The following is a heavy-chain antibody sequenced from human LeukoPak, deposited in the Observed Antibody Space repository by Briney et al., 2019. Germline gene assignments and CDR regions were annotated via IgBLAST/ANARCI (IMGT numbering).Heavy chain of an antibody. CDR2: ISYDGSNK. CDR1: GFTFSSYG. J-gene: IGHJ5*02. Sequence: GGSLRLSCAASGFTFSSYGMRWVRQAPGKGLEWVAVISYDGSNKYYADSVKGRFTISRDNSKNTLYLQMNSLRAEDTAVYYCAMEDYYDSSGLYHWGQGTLVTVSS. CDR3: AMEDYYDSSGLYH. V-gene: IGHV3-30*03. D-gene: IGHD3-22*01.